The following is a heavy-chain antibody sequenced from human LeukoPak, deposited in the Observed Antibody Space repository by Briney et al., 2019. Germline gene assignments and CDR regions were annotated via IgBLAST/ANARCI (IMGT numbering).Heavy chain of an antibody. V-gene: IGHV4-34*01. J-gene: IGHJ6*03. CDR2: INHSGST. Sequence: PSETLSLTCAVYGGSFSGYYWSWLRQPPGKGLEWIGEINHSGSTNYNPSLKSRVTISVDTSKNQFSLKLSSVTAADTAVYYCARGTRCTNGVCYSHYYYYMDVWGKGTTVTVSS. CDR1: GGSFSGYY. CDR3: ARGTRCTNGVCYSHYYYYMDV. D-gene: IGHD2-8*01.